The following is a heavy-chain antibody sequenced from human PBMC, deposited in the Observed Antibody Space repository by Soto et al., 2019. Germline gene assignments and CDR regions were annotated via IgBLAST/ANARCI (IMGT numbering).Heavy chain of an antibody. J-gene: IGHJ6*02. V-gene: IGHV1-18*01. Sequence: GASVKVSCKASGYTFTSYGISWVRQAPGQGLEWMGWISAYNGNTNYAQKPQGRVTMTTDTSTSTAYMELRSLRSDDTAVYYCARVNRTMFGVDYYYYYGMDVWGQGTTVTVSS. CDR3: ARVNRTMFGVDYYYYYGMDV. CDR2: ISAYNGNT. D-gene: IGHD3-3*01. CDR1: GYTFTSYG.